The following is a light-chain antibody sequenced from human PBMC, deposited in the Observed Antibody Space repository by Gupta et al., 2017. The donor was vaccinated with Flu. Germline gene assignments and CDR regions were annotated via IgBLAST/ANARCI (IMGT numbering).Light chain of an antibody. CDR1: SSDVGAYNY. J-gene: IGLJ1*01. V-gene: IGLV2-14*01. CDR3: SSFTSSSTYV. CDR2: EVS. Sequence: QSALTQPASVSGSPGQSITISCTGASSDVGAYNYVSWYQQHPDKAPKPMIYEVSNRPSGVSDRFSGSKSGNTASLTISGLQTEDEADYYCSSFTSSSTYVFGTGTKVTVL.